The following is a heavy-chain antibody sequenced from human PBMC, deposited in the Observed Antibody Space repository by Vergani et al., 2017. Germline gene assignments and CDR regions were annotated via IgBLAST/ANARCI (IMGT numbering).Heavy chain of an antibody. CDR1: GAYVGSGGYY. D-gene: IGHD2-2*02. V-gene: IGHV4-31*09. CDR2: IYYSGTA. CDR3: ATIGYRRWGYYFDY. Sequence: QVQLQESGPGLVKASQTLSLTCSVSGAYVGSGGYYWTWVRQRPGMGLDWIGYIYYSGTAYYNPSLKSRVTVSVDESRNLFSLSLNAVTAADTAVYYCATIGYRRWGYYFDYWGQGILVTVSS. J-gene: IGHJ4*02.